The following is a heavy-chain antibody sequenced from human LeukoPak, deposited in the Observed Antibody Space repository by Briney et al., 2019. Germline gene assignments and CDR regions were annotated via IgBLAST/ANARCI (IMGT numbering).Heavy chain of an antibody. CDR3: ARSYPAAFDI. V-gene: IGHV3-7*01. CDR1: GGSFSGYY. J-gene: IGHJ3*02. CDR2: IKQDGSEK. Sequence: ETLSLTCAVYGGSFSGYYWSWIRQPPGKGLEWVANIKQDGSEKYYVDSVKGRFTISRDNAKNSLYLQMNSLRAEDTAVYYCARSYPAAFDIWGQGTMVTVSS.